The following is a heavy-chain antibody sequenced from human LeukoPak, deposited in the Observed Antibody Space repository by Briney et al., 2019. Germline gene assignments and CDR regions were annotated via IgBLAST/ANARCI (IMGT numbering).Heavy chain of an antibody. CDR2: IRYDGSNK. D-gene: IGHD2-21*02. J-gene: IGHJ4*02. Sequence: GGSLRLSCAASGFSFNTYGMHWVRQAPGKGLEWVAFIRYDGSNKYYADSVKGRFTISRDNSKNTLYLEMNSLRTEDTAVYYCASALMTANRHFDYWGQGTLVTVSS. V-gene: IGHV3-30*02. CDR3: ASALMTANRHFDY. CDR1: GFSFNTYG.